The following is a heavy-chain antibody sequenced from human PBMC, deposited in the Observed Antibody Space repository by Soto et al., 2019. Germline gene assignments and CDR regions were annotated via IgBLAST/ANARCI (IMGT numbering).Heavy chain of an antibody. Sequence: SETLSLTCTVSGGSVSSGSYYWSCIRQPPGKGLEWIGYIYYSGSTNYNPSLKSRVTISVDTSKNQFSLKLSSVTAADTAVYCCARATFEINYGDYYYGMDVWGQGTTVTVSS. V-gene: IGHV4-61*01. D-gene: IGHD4-17*01. J-gene: IGHJ6*02. CDR3: ARATFEINYGDYYYGMDV. CDR1: GGSVSSGSYY. CDR2: IYYSGST.